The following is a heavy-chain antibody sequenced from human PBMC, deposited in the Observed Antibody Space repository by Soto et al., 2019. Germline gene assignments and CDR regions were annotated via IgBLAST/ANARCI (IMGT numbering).Heavy chain of an antibody. V-gene: IGHV2-5*02. CDR1: GFSLSTSGVG. Sequence: QITLKESGPTLVKPTQTLTLTCTFSGFSLSTSGVGVGWIRQPPGKALEWLALIYWDDDKRYSPSLKSRLTITKDTSKNQVVLTMINMDPVDTATYYCAHSTKWLRRMDVWGQGTTVTVSS. D-gene: IGHD5-12*01. CDR3: AHSTKWLRRMDV. CDR2: IYWDDDK. J-gene: IGHJ6*02.